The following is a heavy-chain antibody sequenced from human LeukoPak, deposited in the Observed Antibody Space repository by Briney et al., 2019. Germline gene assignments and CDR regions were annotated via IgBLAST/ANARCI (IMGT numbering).Heavy chain of an antibody. J-gene: IGHJ4*02. CDR1: GFTFSSYW. D-gene: IGHD6-13*01. V-gene: IGHV3-74*01. Sequence: GGSLRLSCAASGFTFSSYWMHWVRQGPGKGLVWVSRINSDGSTTVYADSVKGRFTISRDNAKNSLYLQMNSLRAEDTAVYYCATDLGSSRPNFWGQGILVTVSS. CDR3: ATDLGSSRPNF. CDR2: INSDGSTT.